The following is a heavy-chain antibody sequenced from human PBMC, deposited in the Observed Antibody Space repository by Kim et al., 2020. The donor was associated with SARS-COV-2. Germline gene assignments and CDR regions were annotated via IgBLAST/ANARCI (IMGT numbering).Heavy chain of an antibody. Sequence: PSRKSRVTISVDTSKNQFSLKLSSVTAADTAVYYCARASSTSYYYYGMDVWGQGTTVTVSS. CDR3: ARASSTSYYYYGMDV. V-gene: IGHV4-59*01. D-gene: IGHD6-13*01. J-gene: IGHJ6*02.